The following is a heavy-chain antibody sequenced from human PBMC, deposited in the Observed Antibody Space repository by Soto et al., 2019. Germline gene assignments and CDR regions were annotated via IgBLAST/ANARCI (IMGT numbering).Heavy chain of an antibody. V-gene: IGHV1-46*01. CDR3: ASRVLCDMDV. D-gene: IGHD2-21*01. Sequence: QEQLVQSGAEVKEPGASLKVTCKASGDTFTTNYIHWVRQAPGQGLEWMGRINPDSGATLYAQKFQGRLTLTTDTSTPTVYMDRNSLKSEDSAVYYCASRVLCDMDVWGQGTTVAVSS. CDR1: GDTFTTNY. CDR2: INPDSGAT. J-gene: IGHJ6*02.